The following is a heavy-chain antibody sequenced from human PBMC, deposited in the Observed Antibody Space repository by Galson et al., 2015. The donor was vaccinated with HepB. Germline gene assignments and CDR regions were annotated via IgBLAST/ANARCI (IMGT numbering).Heavy chain of an antibody. CDR3: ARVRIQLWFRERNWFDP. J-gene: IGHJ5*02. V-gene: IGHV4-34*01. Sequence: ETLSLTCAVYGGSFSGYYWSWIRQPPGKGLEWIGEINHSGSTNYNPSLKSRVTISVDTSKNQFSLKLSSVTAADTAVYYCARVRIQLWFRERNWFDPWGQGTLVTVSS. CDR1: GGSFSGYY. D-gene: IGHD5-18*01. CDR2: INHSGST.